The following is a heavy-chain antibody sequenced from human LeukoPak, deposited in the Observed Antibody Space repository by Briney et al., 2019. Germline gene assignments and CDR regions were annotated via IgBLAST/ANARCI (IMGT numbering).Heavy chain of an antibody. V-gene: IGHV4-34*01. CDR2: INHSGST. CDR1: GGSFSGYY. CDR3: ARLNYYDAFDI. D-gene: IGHD3-10*01. J-gene: IGHJ3*02. Sequence: SETLSLTCAVYGGSFSGYYWSWIRQPPGKGLEWIGEINHSGSTNYNPSLKSRVTISVDTSKNQFSLKLSSVTAADTAVYYCARLNYYDAFDIWGQGTMVTVSS.